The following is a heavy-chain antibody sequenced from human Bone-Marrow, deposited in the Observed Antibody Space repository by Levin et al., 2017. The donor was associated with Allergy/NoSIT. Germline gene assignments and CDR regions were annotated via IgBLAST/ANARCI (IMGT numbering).Heavy chain of an antibody. Sequence: GGSLRLSCAASGFTFSSYGFHWVRQAPGKGLEWLSYIGRDGTTIRYADSVKGRFTVSRDNPKNSLYLQMNSLRAEDTAVYYCVRDTTYFYGFHWLDPWGQGTQVSVSS. CDR3: VRDTTYFYGFHWLDP. CDR2: IGRDGTTI. V-gene: IGHV3-48*04. CDR1: GFTFSSYG. J-gene: IGHJ5*02. D-gene: IGHD2/OR15-2a*01.